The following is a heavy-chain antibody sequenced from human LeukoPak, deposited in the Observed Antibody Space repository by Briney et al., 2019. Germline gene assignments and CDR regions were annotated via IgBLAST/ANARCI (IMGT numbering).Heavy chain of an antibody. Sequence: TSETLSLTCTVSGGSISGYYWTWIRQPPGRGLEWIGYIYYTGSTNYNPSLKSRVTISLDASNNQFSLKLSSATAADTAVYYCARKNALDIWGQGTMVTVSS. V-gene: IGHV4-59*01. CDR3: ARKNALDI. CDR1: GGSISGYY. J-gene: IGHJ3*02. CDR2: IYYTGST.